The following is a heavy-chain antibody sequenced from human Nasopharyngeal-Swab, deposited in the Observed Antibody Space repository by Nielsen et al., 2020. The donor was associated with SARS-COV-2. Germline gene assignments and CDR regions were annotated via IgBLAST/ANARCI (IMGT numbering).Heavy chain of an antibody. D-gene: IGHD3-3*01. J-gene: IGHJ4*02. Sequence: GGSLRLSCSASGFTFSSYAMHWVRQAPGKGLEYASAISSNGGSTYYADSVKGRFTISRDNSKNTLYLQMSSLRAEDTAVYYCVKGPDYDFWSGYYTGIIGYWGQGTLVTVSS. CDR2: ISSNGGST. V-gene: IGHV3-64D*08. CDR3: VKGPDYDFWSGYYTGIIGY. CDR1: GFTFSSYA.